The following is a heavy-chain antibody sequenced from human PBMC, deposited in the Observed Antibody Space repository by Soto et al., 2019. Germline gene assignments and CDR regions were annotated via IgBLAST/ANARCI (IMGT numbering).Heavy chain of an antibody. Sequence: AAVKVSCKASGYTFTNYVISWVRQAPGQGLEWMGWISASNGNTNYAQRLRGRVTMATDSSTDTAYMELRSLRSDDTAVYYCAREALGYSYGSFDYWGQGTPVTVSS. J-gene: IGHJ4*02. D-gene: IGHD5-18*01. CDR2: ISASNGNT. V-gene: IGHV1-18*04. CDR3: AREALGYSYGSFDY. CDR1: GYTFTNYV.